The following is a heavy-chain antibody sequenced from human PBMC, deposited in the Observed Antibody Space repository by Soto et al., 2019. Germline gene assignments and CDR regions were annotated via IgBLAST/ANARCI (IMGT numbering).Heavy chain of an antibody. CDR1: GYTFTSYD. Sequence: GASVKVSCKASGYTFTSYDINWVRQATGQGLEWMGWMNPNSGNTGYAQKFQGRVTMTRNTSISTAYMELSSLRSEDTAVYYCARPRDTMMVVMDHAFAIWGQGTMVTVSS. CDR2: MNPNSGNT. D-gene: IGHD3-22*01. J-gene: IGHJ3*02. V-gene: IGHV1-8*01. CDR3: ARPRDTMMVVMDHAFAI.